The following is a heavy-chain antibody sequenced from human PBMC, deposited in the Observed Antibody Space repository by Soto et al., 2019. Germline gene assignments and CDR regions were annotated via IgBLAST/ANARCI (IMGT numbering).Heavy chain of an antibody. V-gene: IGHV3-15*07. CDR2: IKSKTDGGTT. D-gene: IGHD3-22*01. J-gene: IGHJ4*01. Sequence: EVQLVESGGGLVKPGGSLRLSCAASGFIFSNAWMNWVRQAPGKGLEWVGRIKSKTDGGTTEYTAPVKGRFIISRDDSKNTVYLQMYRIKTEDTAGYYCTTAHRYYYDGSAYANWAHGTLVTISS. CDR1: GFIFSNAW. CDR3: TTAHRYYYDGSAYAN.